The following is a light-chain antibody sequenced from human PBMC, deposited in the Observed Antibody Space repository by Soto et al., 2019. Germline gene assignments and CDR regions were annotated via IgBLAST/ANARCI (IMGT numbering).Light chain of an antibody. CDR3: QQYNNWPPWT. Sequence: EIVMTQSPATLSVSPGERATLSCRASQSVSSNLAWYQQRPGQAPRLLIYDASTRATGIPARFSGSGSGTEFTFTISSLQSEDFAVYYCQQYNNWPPWTFGRGTKVEIK. CDR1: QSVSSN. V-gene: IGKV3-15*01. CDR2: DAS. J-gene: IGKJ1*01.